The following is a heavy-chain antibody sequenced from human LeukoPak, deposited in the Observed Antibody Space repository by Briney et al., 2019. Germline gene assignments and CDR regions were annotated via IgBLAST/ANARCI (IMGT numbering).Heavy chain of an antibody. CDR1: GGTFSSYA. Sequence: SVQVSCKASGGTFSSYAISWVRQAPGQGLEWMGGIIPIFGTPNYAQELQGRVTITADESTRTAYMELSSLRSEDTAVYYCATGSRYCSNGSCYSPIDYWGQGTLVTVSS. J-gene: IGHJ4*02. CDR2: IIPIFGTP. CDR3: ATGSRYCSNGSCYSPIDY. D-gene: IGHD2-15*01. V-gene: IGHV1-69*13.